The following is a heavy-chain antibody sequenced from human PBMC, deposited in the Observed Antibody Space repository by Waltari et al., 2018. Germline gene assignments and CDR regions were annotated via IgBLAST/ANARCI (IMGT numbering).Heavy chain of an antibody. J-gene: IGHJ4*02. D-gene: IGHD3-10*01. CDR2: ISDSSAYM. V-gene: IGHV3-21*01. CDR3: ATDSGILDLDH. Sequence: EVQLVESGGGLVKPGGSLRLSCAGSGFTFSASPMNWVRQAPGRGLEWVSSISDSSAYMYYADSVKGRFTISRDNAKNSLYLQMNRLRAEDTAVYYCATDSGILDLDHWGQGTQVTVSS. CDR1: GFTFSASP.